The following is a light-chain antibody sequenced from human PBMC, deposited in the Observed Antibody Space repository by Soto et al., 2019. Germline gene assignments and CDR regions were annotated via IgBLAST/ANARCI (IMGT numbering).Light chain of an antibody. Sequence: QSVLTQPPSASGTPGQRVTISCSGSSSNIGSNTVNWYQQLPGTATKLLIYSNNQRPSGVPDRFSGSKSGTSASLAISGLQSEDEADYYCAAWDDSLNGWVFCGGTTLTVL. J-gene: IGLJ3*02. CDR3: AAWDDSLNGWV. CDR1: SSNIGSNT. V-gene: IGLV1-44*01. CDR2: SNN.